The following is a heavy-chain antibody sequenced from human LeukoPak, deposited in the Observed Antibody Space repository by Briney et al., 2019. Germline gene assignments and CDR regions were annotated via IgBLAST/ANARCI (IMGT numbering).Heavy chain of an antibody. D-gene: IGHD3-3*01. J-gene: IGHJ4*02. CDR2: INASNGNT. Sequence: HGASVKVSCKASGYTFTSYAMHWVRQAPGQRLEWMGWINASNGNTKYSQKFQGRVTITRDTSASTAYMVLSSLRSEDTAVYYCARDEARITIFGVAGYFDYWGQGTLVTVSS. CDR1: GYTFTSYA. CDR3: ARDEARITIFGVAGYFDY. V-gene: IGHV1-3*01.